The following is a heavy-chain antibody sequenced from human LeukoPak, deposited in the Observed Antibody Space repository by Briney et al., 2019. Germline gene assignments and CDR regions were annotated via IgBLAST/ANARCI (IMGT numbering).Heavy chain of an antibody. CDR3: AKSRAVAGHEGFDI. Sequence: GGSLRLSCAASGFTFSTYAMSWVRQAPGKGLEWVSGISVSGGSTYYADSVKGRFTISRDNSKNTLYLQMNSLRVEDMALYYCAKSRAVAGHEGFDIWGQGTMVTVSS. D-gene: IGHD6-13*01. V-gene: IGHV3-23*01. CDR2: ISVSGGST. J-gene: IGHJ3*02. CDR1: GFTFSTYA.